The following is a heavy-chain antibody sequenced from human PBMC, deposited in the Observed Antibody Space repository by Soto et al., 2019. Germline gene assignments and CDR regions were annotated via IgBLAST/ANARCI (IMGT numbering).Heavy chain of an antibody. CDR3: ARDGVGDSLDY. CDR2: INATGGST. J-gene: IGHJ4*02. CDR1: GYTFTRYY. Sequence: QVQLVQSGAEVKRPGASVKVSCKASGYTFTRYYMHWVRQAPGQGLEWMGIINATGGSTAYAQKFQGRVTMTRDTSTSTVYMELTYLRSDVTAVYFCARDGVGDSLDYWGQGTLVTVSS. D-gene: IGHD4-17*01. V-gene: IGHV1-46*01.